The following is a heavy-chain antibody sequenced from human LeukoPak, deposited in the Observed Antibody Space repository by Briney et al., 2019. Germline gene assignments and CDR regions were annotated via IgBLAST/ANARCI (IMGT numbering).Heavy chain of an antibody. CDR2: ISGSGGST. CDR3: ARSDPVNAFDI. Sequence: GGSLRLSCAASGFSFSSYAMNWVRQAPGKGLEWVSVISGSGGSTYYADSVKGRFTISRDNSKNTLYLQMNSLRAEDTAVYYCARSDPVNAFDIWGQGTMVTVSS. V-gene: IGHV3-23*01. J-gene: IGHJ3*02. CDR1: GFSFSSYA.